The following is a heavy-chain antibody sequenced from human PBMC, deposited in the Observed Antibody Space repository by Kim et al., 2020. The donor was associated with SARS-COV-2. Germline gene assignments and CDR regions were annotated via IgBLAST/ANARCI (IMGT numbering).Heavy chain of an antibody. CDR2: FIPIFGTA. V-gene: IGHV1-69*13. D-gene: IGHD3-22*01. CDR3: ARGGYDSSGYYVYFDY. CDR1: GGTFSSYV. J-gene: IGHJ4*02. Sequence: SVKVSCKASGGTFSSYVISWVRHAPGQELEWMGGFIPIFGTANYAQKFQGRVTSTAYASTSTAYMELCSLRFEDTAVYYCARGGYDSSGYYVYFDYWGQ.